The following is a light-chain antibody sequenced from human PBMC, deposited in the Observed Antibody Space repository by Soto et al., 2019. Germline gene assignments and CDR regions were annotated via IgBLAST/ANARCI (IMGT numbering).Light chain of an antibody. CDR3: QQYGSSLI. CDR2: DAS. J-gene: IGKJ4*01. V-gene: IGKV3-20*01. Sequence: EIVLTQSPGTLSLSPGEKATLSCRASQSVSSNYLAWYQQKPGQAPRLLIYDASSRATGIPDRFSGSGSGTDFTLTISRVEPEDFAVYYCQQYGSSLIFGGGTKVDIK. CDR1: QSVSSNY.